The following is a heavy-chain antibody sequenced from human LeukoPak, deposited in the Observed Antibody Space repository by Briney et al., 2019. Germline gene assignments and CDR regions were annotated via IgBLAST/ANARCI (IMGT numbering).Heavy chain of an antibody. CDR1: GFTFSSYA. Sequence: GGSLRLSCAASGFTFSSYAMSWVRQAPGKGLEWVSAISGSGGSTYYADSVKGRFTISRDNSKNTLYLQMNSLRAEDTAVYYCAKGRGLLEQRWYFDLGGRGPLVTFSS. J-gene: IGHJ2*01. D-gene: IGHD1/OR15-1a*01. CDR2: ISGSGGST. V-gene: IGHV3-23*01. CDR3: AKGRGLLEQRWYFDL.